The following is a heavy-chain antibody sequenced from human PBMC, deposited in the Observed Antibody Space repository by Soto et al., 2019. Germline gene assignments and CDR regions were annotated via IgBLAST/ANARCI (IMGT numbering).Heavy chain of an antibody. CDR2: INPNSGAT. J-gene: IGHJ5*02. CDR3: AKFPFQYEGGYHWFDA. V-gene: IGHV1-2*02. CDR1: GYSFTGLC. D-gene: IGHD1-1*01. Sequence: APVKVSCKASGYSFTGLCMHWLRQAPGQGLEWMGWINPNSGATSYAQKFPGRVTMTRDRSVTTAYMELSSLTSDDTAVYYCAKFPFQYEGGYHWFDAWGQGALATVSS.